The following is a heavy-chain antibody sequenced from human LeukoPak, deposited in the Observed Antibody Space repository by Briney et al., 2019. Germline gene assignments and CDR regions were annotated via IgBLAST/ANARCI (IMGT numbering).Heavy chain of an antibody. J-gene: IGHJ4*02. D-gene: IGHD2-15*01. Sequence: GGSLRLSCAASGFTFSNAWMSWVRQAPGKGLQWVGRIKSKADDGKTDYAAPVKGRFTISRDDSKNTLYLQMNSLKTEDTAVYYCTTAGRVVVGATSASSVDYWGQGTLVTVSS. CDR1: GFTFSNAW. CDR2: IKSKADDGKT. CDR3: TTAGRVVVGATSASSVDY. V-gene: IGHV3-15*01.